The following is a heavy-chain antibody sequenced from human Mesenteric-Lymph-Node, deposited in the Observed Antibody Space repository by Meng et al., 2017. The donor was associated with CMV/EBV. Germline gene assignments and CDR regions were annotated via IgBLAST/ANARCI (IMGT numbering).Heavy chain of an antibody. Sequence: SETLSLTCTVSGGSISSYYWSWIRQPPGKGLEWIGYISHSGNTNYNPFLESRVTISLDTAKNQFPLNLRSVSAADTAVYYCARGQVGATTLFDYWGQGILVTVSS. V-gene: IGHV4-59*01. CDR2: ISHSGNT. CDR1: GGSISSYY. D-gene: IGHD1-26*01. CDR3: ARGQVGATTLFDY. J-gene: IGHJ4*02.